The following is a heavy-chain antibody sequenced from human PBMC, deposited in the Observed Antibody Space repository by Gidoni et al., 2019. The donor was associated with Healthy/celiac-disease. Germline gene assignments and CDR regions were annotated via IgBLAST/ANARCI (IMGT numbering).Heavy chain of an antibody. Sequence: QVTLKESGPVLVKPTETLTLTCTVSGFSLSNARMGVSWIRQPPGKALEWLAHIFSNDEKSYSTSLKSRLTISKDTSKSQVVLTMTNMDPVDTATYYCARIPLVVSTGGWFDPWGQGTLVTVSS. CDR2: IFSNDEK. V-gene: IGHV2-26*01. CDR1: GFSLSNARMG. CDR3: ARIPLVVSTGGWFDP. J-gene: IGHJ5*02. D-gene: IGHD2-2*01.